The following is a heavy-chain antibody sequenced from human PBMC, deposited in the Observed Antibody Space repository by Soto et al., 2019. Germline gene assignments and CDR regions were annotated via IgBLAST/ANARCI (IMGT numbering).Heavy chain of an antibody. J-gene: IGHJ5*02. CDR2: INAGNGNT. CDR1: GYTFTSYA. Sequence: QVPLVQSGAEVKKPGASVKVSCKASGYTFTSYAMHWVRQAPGQRLEWMGWINAGNGNTKYSQKFQGRVTITRDTSASTAYMELSSLRSEDTAVYYCARDGPIAAAGGGSWFDPWGQGTLVTVSS. D-gene: IGHD6-13*01. V-gene: IGHV1-3*01. CDR3: ARDGPIAAAGGGSWFDP.